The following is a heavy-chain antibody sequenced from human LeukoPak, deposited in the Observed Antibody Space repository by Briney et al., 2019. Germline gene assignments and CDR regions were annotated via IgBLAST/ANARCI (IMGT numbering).Heavy chain of an antibody. CDR1: GYTFTGYY. V-gene: IGHV1-2*02. D-gene: IGHD2-2*01. Sequence: ASVKVSCKASGYTFTGYYMHWVRQAPGQGLEWMGWINPNSGGTNYAQKFQGRVTMTRDTSISTAYMELSRLRSDDTAVYYCARGGVVPAAMAASFDPWGQGTLVTVSS. J-gene: IGHJ5*02. CDR2: INPNSGGT. CDR3: ARGGVVPAAMAASFDP.